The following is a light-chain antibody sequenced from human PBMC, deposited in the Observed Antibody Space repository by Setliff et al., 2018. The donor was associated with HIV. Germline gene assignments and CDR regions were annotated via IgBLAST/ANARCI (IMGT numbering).Light chain of an antibody. CDR3: CSYAGSGPV. J-gene: IGLJ1*01. CDR2: DVK. V-gene: IGLV2-23*02. Sequence: SVLTQPASVSGSPGQSITLSCTGTSSDVGGYNYVSWYQQHPDKAPKLMIYDVKNRPSGVSDRFSGSKSGNTASLTISGLQAEDEAGYYCCSYAGSGPVFGAGTKVTVL. CDR1: SSDVGGYNY.